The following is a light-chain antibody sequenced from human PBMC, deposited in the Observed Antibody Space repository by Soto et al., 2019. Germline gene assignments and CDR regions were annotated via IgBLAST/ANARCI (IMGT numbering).Light chain of an antibody. V-gene: IGKV3-15*01. CDR2: DTS. CDR3: QQYNNWPPNT. CDR1: QSVGSD. Sequence: IVLTQPPDSLSSSPVERACVSCRPIQSVGSDYVAWYQHKPGQTPRLLIYDTSTRATGIPDRFSGSGSGTEFTLTISSLQSEDFAVYYCQQYNNWPPNTFGQGTRLEIK. J-gene: IGKJ5*01.